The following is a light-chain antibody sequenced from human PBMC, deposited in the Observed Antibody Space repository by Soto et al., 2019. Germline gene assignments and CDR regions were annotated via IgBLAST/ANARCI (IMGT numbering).Light chain of an antibody. CDR2: EVS. J-gene: IGLJ1*01. CDR1: SSDVGNYNY. CDR3: SSYTSNSTPYV. V-gene: IGLV2-14*01. Sequence: QSVLTQPASVSGSPGQSMTITCTGTSSDVGNYNYVSWYQQHPGKVPKVMIYEVSNRPSGVSNHFSGSKSGNTASLTISGLQAEDEADYYCSSYTSNSTPYVFGTGTKVTVL.